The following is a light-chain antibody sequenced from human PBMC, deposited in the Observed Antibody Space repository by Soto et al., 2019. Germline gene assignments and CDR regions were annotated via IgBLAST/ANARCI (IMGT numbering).Light chain of an antibody. CDR2: EVT. CDR3: TSYTSSSTWV. CDR1: SSDVGDNY. V-gene: IGLV2-14*01. Sequence: QSALTQPPSASGSPGQSVTISCTGTSSDVGDNYVSWYQQHLGKAPKLIIYEVTNRPSGVSNRFSGSKSGNTASLTISGLQAEDEADYYCTSYTSSSTWVFGGGTKLTVL. J-gene: IGLJ3*02.